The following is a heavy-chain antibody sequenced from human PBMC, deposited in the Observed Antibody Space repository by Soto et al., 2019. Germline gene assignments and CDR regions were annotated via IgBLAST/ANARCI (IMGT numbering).Heavy chain of an antibody. J-gene: IGHJ4*02. CDR1: GFTFSSYS. CDR2: ISSTSSHI. V-gene: IGHV3-21*01. CDR3: ARAQVVVIPAAAFYFDS. D-gene: IGHD2-2*01. Sequence: EVQLVESGGGLVKPGGSLRLSCAASGFTFSSYSMNWVRQAPGKGLEWVSSISSTSSHIYYADSVKGRFTISRDNAKNSLYMQMNSLRAEDTAVYYCARAQVVVIPAAAFYFDSWGQGTPLTVSS.